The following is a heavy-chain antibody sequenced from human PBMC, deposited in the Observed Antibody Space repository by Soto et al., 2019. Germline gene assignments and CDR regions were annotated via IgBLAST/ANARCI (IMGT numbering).Heavy chain of an antibody. Sequence: ASVKVSCKASGYTFTSYGISWVRQAPGQGLEWMGWISAYNGNTNYAQKLQGRVTMTTDTSTSTAYMELRSLRSDDTAVYYCARVASGWDPYYFDYWGQGTLVTAPQ. J-gene: IGHJ4*02. D-gene: IGHD6-19*01. V-gene: IGHV1-18*01. CDR3: ARVASGWDPYYFDY. CDR2: ISAYNGNT. CDR1: GYTFTSYG.